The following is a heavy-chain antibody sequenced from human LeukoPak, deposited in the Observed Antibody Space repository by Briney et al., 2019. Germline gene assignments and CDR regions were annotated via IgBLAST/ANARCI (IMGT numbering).Heavy chain of an antibody. V-gene: IGHV3-30*18. CDR2: ISYDGSNK. CDR3: AKDLYSYGSLDY. J-gene: IGHJ4*02. D-gene: IGHD5-18*01. Sequence: QPGGSLRLSCAASGFTSSSYGMHWVRQAPGKGLEWVAVISYDGSNKYYADSVKGRFTISRDNSKNTLYLQMNSLRAEDTAVYYCAKDLYSYGSLDYWGQGTLVTVSS. CDR1: GFTSSSYG.